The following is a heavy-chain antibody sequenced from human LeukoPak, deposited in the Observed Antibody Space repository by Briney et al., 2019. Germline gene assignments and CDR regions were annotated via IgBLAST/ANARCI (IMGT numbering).Heavy chain of an antibody. D-gene: IGHD2-21*01. V-gene: IGHV4-30-2*01. CDR2: IYHSGST. Sequence: SQTLSLTCTVYGGSISSGGYYWGWIRQPPGKGLEWIGYIYHSGSTYYNPSLKSRVTISVDRSKNQFSLKLSSVTAADTAVYYCARDVGGISNFDYWGQGTLVTVSS. CDR3: ARDVGGISNFDY. CDR1: GGSISSGGYY. J-gene: IGHJ4*02.